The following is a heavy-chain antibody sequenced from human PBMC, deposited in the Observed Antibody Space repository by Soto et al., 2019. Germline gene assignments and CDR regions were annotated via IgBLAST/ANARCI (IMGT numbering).Heavy chain of an antibody. CDR2: IYSGGST. Sequence: GGSLRLSCAASGFTVSSNYMSWVRQAPGKGLEWVSVIYSGGSTYHADSVKGRFTISRDNSKNTMYLQMDSLRAEDTAVYYCAKDFDSDETSHGPNDYWGQGTLVTVSS. CDR3: AKDFDSDETSHGPNDY. CDR1: GFTVSSNY. J-gene: IGHJ4*02. D-gene: IGHD3-22*01. V-gene: IGHV3-53*01.